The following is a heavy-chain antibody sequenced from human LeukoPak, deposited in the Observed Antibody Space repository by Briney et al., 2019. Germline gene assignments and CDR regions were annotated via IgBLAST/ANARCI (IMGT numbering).Heavy chain of an antibody. CDR1: GGSISSYY. J-gene: IGHJ4*02. V-gene: IGHV4-59*01. Sequence: SETLSLTCTVSGGSISSYYWSCIRQPPGKGLEWIGYIYYSGSTNYNPSLKSRVTISVDTSKNQFSLKLSSVTAADTAVYYCARGSPLNFDYWGQGTLVTVSS. CDR2: IYYSGST. CDR3: ARGSPLNFDY.